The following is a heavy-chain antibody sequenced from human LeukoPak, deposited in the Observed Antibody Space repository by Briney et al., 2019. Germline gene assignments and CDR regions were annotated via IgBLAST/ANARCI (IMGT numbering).Heavy chain of an antibody. V-gene: IGHV3-23*01. Sequence: GGSLRLSCAASGFTFDDYGMSWVRQAPGKGLEWVSAISGSGGSTYYADSVKGRFTISRDNSKNTLYLQMNSLRADDTAVYYCAKTIDYYLVASYFDYWGQGTLVTVSS. CDR2: ISGSGGST. D-gene: IGHD2/OR15-2a*01. CDR1: GFTFDDYG. J-gene: IGHJ4*02. CDR3: AKTIDYYLVASYFDY.